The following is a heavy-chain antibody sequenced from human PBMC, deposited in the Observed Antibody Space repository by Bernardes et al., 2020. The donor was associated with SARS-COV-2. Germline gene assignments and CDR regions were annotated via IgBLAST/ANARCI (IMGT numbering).Heavy chain of an antibody. CDR3: AKDAQKYQLETYYYGMDV. Sequence: ASVKVSCKASGYSASSYGFTWVRQAPGQGLEWMGWISANTDNRNYAQKFQGRVSMTTDTSTSTAYMELRSLRSDDTAVYYCAKDAQKYQLETYYYGMDVWGQGTTVTVSS. CDR1: GYSASSYG. J-gene: IGHJ6*02. CDR2: ISANTDNR. D-gene: IGHD2-2*01. V-gene: IGHV1-18*01.